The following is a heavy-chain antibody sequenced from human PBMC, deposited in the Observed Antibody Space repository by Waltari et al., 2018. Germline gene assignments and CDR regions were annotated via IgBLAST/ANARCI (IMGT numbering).Heavy chain of an antibody. V-gene: IGHV4-34*01. J-gene: IGHJ4*02. CDR3: ARGLNRRVPGAD. Sequence: QVQLQQWGAGLFKPSETLSLTCAVYGGSFSGSYWRWIRQPPGMGLEWIGEINHSGSTNYSPSLKSRVTMSVDTSKNQFSLKMSSVTAADTAVYYCARGLNRRVPGADWGQGTLVTVSS. D-gene: IGHD7-27*01. CDR1: GGSFSGSY. CDR2: INHSGST.